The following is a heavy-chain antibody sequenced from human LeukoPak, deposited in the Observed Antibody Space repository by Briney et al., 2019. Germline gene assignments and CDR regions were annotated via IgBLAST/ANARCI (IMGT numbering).Heavy chain of an antibody. V-gene: IGHV3-23*01. CDR1: GFTFGFFA. Sequence: GESLRLSCAASGFTFGFFAMSWVRQAPGKGLEWVSAISGSGGSTYYADSVKGRFTISRDNSKNTVYLQMNSLRAEDTAVYYCAKDYSGSNYWGQGTLVTVSS. J-gene: IGHJ4*02. CDR3: AKDYSGSNY. D-gene: IGHD1-26*01. CDR2: ISGSGGST.